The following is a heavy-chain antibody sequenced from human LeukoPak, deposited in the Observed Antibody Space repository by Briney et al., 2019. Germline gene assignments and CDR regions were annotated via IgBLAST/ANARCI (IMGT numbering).Heavy chain of an antibody. Sequence: SETLSLTCTVSGGSMSSNYWSWIRQPPGKGLEWIGYIYYSGSTNYNPSLKSRVTISVDTSKNQFSLKLSSVTAADTAVYYCARDRGHYDILTGYYIDAFDIWGQGTMVTVSS. CDR1: GGSMSSNY. CDR3: ARDRGHYDILTGYYIDAFDI. V-gene: IGHV4-59*01. J-gene: IGHJ3*02. CDR2: IYYSGST. D-gene: IGHD3-9*01.